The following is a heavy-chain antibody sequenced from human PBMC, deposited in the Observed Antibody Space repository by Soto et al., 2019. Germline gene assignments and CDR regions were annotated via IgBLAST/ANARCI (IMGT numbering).Heavy chain of an antibody. Sequence: SETLSLTCTVSGDSVGSVGFHWAWLRRPPGKGLEWIGYIYNGGSTYYRPSLEGRMLMSLDATRNHYSLRLTSVTAADTAVYFCARAPVGLDTISYFDYWGQGKLVTVSS. D-gene: IGHD3-3*01. J-gene: IGHJ4*02. CDR2: IYNGGST. V-gene: IGHV4-30-4*01. CDR1: GDSVGSVGFH. CDR3: ARAPVGLDTISYFDY.